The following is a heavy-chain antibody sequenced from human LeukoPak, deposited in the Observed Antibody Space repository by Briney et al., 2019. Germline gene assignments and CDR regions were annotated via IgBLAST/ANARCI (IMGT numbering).Heavy chain of an antibody. CDR2: INQDGSEK. V-gene: IGHV3-7*01. J-gene: IGHJ3*02. Sequence: GGSLRLSCAASGFTFSSYWMTWVRQVPGKGLEWVANINQDGSEKNYVDSVKGRFTISRDNAKNSLYLQMNSLRAEDTAVYYCARFRGGYSYDAFDIWGQGTMVTVSS. CDR3: ARFRGGYSYDAFDI. CDR1: GFTFSSYW. D-gene: IGHD5-18*01.